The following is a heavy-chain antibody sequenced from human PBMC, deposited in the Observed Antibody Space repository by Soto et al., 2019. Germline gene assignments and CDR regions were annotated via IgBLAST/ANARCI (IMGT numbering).Heavy chain of an antibody. V-gene: IGHV3-73*02. CDR3: TSRRDWTAVDPLDY. CDR2: IRNKTNNYAT. CDR1: GFTFSDSA. J-gene: IGHJ4*02. Sequence: EVQLVESGGGLVQPGGSLKLSCAAPGFTFSDSAMHWVRQASGKGLEWVGRIRNKTNNYATAYIASVKGRFTISRDDSKNTVYLQMNSLKIDDTAVYFCTSRRDWTAVDPLDYWGLGTLVTVSS. D-gene: IGHD5-18*01.